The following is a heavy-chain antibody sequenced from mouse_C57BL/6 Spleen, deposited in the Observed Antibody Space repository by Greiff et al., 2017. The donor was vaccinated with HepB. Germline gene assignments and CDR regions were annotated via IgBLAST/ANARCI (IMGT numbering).Heavy chain of an antibody. V-gene: IGHV1-64*01. CDR3: ARGDYWHYFDY. D-gene: IGHD2-13*01. Sequence: QVQLQQPGAELVKPGASVKLSCKASGYTFTSYWMHWVKQRPGQGLEWIGMIHPNSGSTNYNEKFKSKATLTVDKSSSTAYMQRSSLTSEDAAVYYCARGDYWHYFDYWGQGTTLTVSS. CDR1: GYTFTSYW. J-gene: IGHJ2*01. CDR2: IHPNSGST.